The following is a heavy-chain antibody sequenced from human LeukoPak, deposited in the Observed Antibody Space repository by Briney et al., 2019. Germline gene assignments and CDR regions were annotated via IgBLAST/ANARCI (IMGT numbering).Heavy chain of an antibody. CDR3: ARDSDYYVSGGYFDY. D-gene: IGHD3-10*01. V-gene: IGHV3-30-3*01. CDR1: GFTFTSFA. CDR2: ISYDGNNK. Sequence: PGLSLRLSCAASGFTFTSFAMHWVRQAPGKGLEWMAVISYDGNNKYYADSVKGRFTISRDNSKNTLYLQMNSLRAEDTAVYYCARDSDYYVSGGYFDYWGQGTLVTVSS. J-gene: IGHJ4*02.